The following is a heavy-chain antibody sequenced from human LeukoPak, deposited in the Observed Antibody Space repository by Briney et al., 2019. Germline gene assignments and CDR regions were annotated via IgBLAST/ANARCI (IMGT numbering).Heavy chain of an antibody. CDR1: GFTFGSYA. Sequence: GGSLRLSCAASGFTFGSYAISWVRQAPGKGLEWVSAISGSGGSTYYADSVKGRFTISRDNSKNTLYLQMNSLRADDTAVYYCAKDFRDAFDIWGQGTMATVSS. CDR3: AKDFRDAFDI. J-gene: IGHJ3*02. CDR2: ISGSGGST. V-gene: IGHV3-23*01.